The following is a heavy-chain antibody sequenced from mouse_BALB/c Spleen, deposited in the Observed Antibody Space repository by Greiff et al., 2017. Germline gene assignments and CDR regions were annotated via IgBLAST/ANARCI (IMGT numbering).Heavy chain of an antibody. CDR1: GYTFTDYE. D-gene: IGHD1-2*01. CDR2: IDPETGGT. CDR3: TRKRDYGPYAMDY. J-gene: IGHJ4*01. V-gene: IGHV1-15*01. Sequence: QVQLQQSGAELVRPGASVTLSCKASGYTFTDYEMHWVKQTPVHGLEWIGAIDPETGGTAYNQKFKGKATLTADKSSSTAYMELRSLTSEDSAVYYCTRKRDYGPYAMDYWGQGTSVTVSS.